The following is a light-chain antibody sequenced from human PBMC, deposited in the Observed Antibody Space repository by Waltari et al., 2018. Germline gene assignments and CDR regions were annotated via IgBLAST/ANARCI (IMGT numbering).Light chain of an antibody. CDR3: SSYTTTSPVI. Sequence: QSALTQPASPSGSLGQSITISCSGTSRDIGRCTYIYWEHQHTGKAPKLIIYDVEHLHSGVSHRFSGSKSGNTASLTFSGLRAEDEADYHCSSYTTTSPVIFGGGTKVTVL. CDR1: SRDIGRCTY. V-gene: IGLV2-14*03. J-gene: IGLJ2*01. CDR2: DVE.